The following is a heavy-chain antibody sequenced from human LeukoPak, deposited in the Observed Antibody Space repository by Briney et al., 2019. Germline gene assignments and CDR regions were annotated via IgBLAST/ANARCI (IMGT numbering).Heavy chain of an antibody. J-gene: IGHJ4*02. CDR1: GGSFSSGSYY. CDR3: ARLRYFDWTDLYYFDY. Sequence: SETLSLTCTISGGSFSSGSYYWSWIRQPPGEGLEWIGYIYYSGSTNYNPSLKSRVTISVDTSKNQFSLKLSSVTAADTAVYYCARLRYFDWTDLYYFDYWGQGTLVTVSS. V-gene: IGHV4-61*01. CDR2: IYYSGST. D-gene: IGHD3-9*01.